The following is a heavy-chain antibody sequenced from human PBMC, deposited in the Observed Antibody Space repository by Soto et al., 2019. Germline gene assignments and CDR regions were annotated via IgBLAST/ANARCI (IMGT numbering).Heavy chain of an antibody. Sequence: PGGSLRLSCAASGFTFSSYAMSWVRQAPGKGLEWVSTITGGGDNTYYADSAKGRFTISRDNSKNTLFLQMNSLRAEDTAVYYCAKRLFIVAFGTDYWGQGTLVTVSS. J-gene: IGHJ4*02. CDR1: GFTFSSYA. CDR3: AKRLFIVAFGTDY. D-gene: IGHD6-13*01. CDR2: ITGGGDNT. V-gene: IGHV3-23*01.